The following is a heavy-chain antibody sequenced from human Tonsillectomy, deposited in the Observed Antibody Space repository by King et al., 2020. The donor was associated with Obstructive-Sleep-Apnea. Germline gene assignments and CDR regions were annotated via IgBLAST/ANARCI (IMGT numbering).Heavy chain of an antibody. V-gene: IGHV3-23*04. CDR3: ANDRCVGDYPGNAFDI. CDR1: GFTVSSYA. Sequence: VQLVESGGGLVQPGGSLRLSCAASGFTVSSYAMNWVRQAPGKGLEWGSGICGSGGSTYYADPVKGRFTISRDNSKDTLDLQMNSLRAEDTAEYYCANDRCVGDYPGNAFDIWGKGTMVTAAS. J-gene: IGHJ3*02. D-gene: IGHD4-17*01. CDR2: ICGSGGST.